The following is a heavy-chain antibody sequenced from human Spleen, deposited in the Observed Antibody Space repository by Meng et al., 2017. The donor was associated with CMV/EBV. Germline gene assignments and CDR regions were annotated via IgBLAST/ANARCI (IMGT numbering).Heavy chain of an antibody. CDR3: AREGDSGTYQY. J-gene: IGHJ4*02. V-gene: IGHV7-4-1*02. CDR2: IDTDTGNP. CDR1: GYTFTRYA. Sequence: QVPVVQSGSQLKKPGASVKISCKASGYTFTRYAMNWVRQAPGQGLEWMGWIDTDTGNPTYAQGFTGRFVFSLDTSVNTAYLQISSLKAEDTAVYYCAREGDSGTYQYWGQGTLVTVSS. D-gene: IGHD1-26*01.